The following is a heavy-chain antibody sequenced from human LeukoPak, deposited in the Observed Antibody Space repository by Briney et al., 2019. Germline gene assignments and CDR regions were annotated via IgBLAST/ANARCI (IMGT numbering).Heavy chain of an antibody. CDR1: GGSISTSNYY. J-gene: IGHJ2*01. V-gene: IGHV4-39*01. CDR3: VRQHLFSSSWYNWYFDL. Sequence: SETLSLTCTVAGGSISTSNYYWGWIRQPPGKGLEWIGSIYYSGSTYYNPSLKSRVTISADTSKNQFSLKLSSVTAADTAVYYCVRQHLFSSSWYNWYFDLWGRGTLVTVSS. D-gene: IGHD6-13*01. CDR2: IYYSGST.